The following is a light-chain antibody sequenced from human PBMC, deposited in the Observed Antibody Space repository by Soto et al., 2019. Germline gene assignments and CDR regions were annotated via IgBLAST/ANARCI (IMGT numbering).Light chain of an antibody. J-gene: IGKJ2*01. V-gene: IGKV1-33*01. Sequence: DIQMTQSPSSLSASVGDRVTITCQASQDISNYLNWYQQKPGKAPKLLIYDASNLETGVPSRFSGSGSGTDFTFTISSLQPEDIATYYCQHYDNLPPYTFGQGTKLDIK. CDR1: QDISNY. CDR3: QHYDNLPPYT. CDR2: DAS.